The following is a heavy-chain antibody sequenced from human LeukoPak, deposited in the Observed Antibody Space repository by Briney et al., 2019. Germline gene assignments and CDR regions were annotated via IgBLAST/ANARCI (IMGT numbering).Heavy chain of an antibody. CDR1: GFTVSSNY. V-gene: IGHV3-53*01. CDR3: ARADVVVPAAIRDYYFDY. D-gene: IGHD2-2*01. Sequence: PGGSLRLSCAASGFTVSSNYMSWVRQAPGEGLEWVSVIYSGGSTYYADSVKGRFTISRDNSKNTLYLQMNSLRAEDTAVYYCARADVVVPAAIRDYYFDYWGQGTLVTVSS. J-gene: IGHJ4*02. CDR2: IYSGGST.